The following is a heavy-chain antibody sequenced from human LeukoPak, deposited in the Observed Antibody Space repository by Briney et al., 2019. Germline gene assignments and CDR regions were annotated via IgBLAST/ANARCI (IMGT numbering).Heavy chain of an antibody. V-gene: IGHV3-23*01. CDR1: GFSFSSNT. J-gene: IGHJ4*02. Sequence: GGSLRLSCAGSGFSFSSNTMSWVRQAPGRGLEWVSAISNNGGRTDYSDSVKGRFTISRDNSKSTLYLHMDSLRAEDTAVYYCARDEDTSALSEYWGQGTLVTVSS. CDR2: ISNNGGRT. D-gene: IGHD2/OR15-2a*01. CDR3: ARDEDTSALSEY.